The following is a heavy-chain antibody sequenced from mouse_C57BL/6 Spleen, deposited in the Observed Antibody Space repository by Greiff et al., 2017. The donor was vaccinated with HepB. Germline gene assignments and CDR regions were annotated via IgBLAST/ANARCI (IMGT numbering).Heavy chain of an antibody. CDR3: ARRGHYGSSYYYAMDY. Sequence: QVTLKESGPGILQSSQTLSLTCSFSGFSLSTSGMGVSWIRQPSGKGLEWLAHIYWDDDKRYNPTLKSRLTISKATSRNQVFLKITSVDTADTATYYCARRGHYGSSYYYAMDYWGQGTSVTVSS. CDR1: GFSLSTSGMG. D-gene: IGHD1-1*01. J-gene: IGHJ4*01. CDR2: IYWDDDK. V-gene: IGHV8-12*01.